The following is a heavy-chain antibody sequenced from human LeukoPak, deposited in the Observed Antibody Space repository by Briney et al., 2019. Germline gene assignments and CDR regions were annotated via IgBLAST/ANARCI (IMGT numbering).Heavy chain of an antibody. J-gene: IGHJ4*02. D-gene: IGHD6-13*01. Sequence: SETLSLTCAIYGGSFSDYFWRWIRQPPGKGLEWIGEINHSGSTNYNPSLKSRVTISVDTSKNQFSLKLSSVTAADTAVYFCARSRSTWSEVSLGYWGQGTLVTVSS. V-gene: IGHV4-34*01. CDR1: GGSFSDYF. CDR3: ARSRSTWSEVSLGY. CDR2: INHSGST.